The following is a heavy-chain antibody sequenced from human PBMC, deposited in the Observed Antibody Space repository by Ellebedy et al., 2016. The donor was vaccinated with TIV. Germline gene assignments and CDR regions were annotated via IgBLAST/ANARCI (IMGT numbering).Heavy chain of an antibody. V-gene: IGHV3-7*01. J-gene: IGHJ5*02. CDR2: IRQEGDEI. CDR3: GSRASYGDYAVQVNPWFDP. Sequence: GESLKISCAASGFNFRSYWMTWVRQAPGKGLEWVAKIRQEGDEIYYVESVKGRFTISRDNAKNSLFLQMNSRRVEDKVVYYGGSRASYGDYAVQVNPWFDPWGQGTLVTVSS. D-gene: IGHD4-17*01. CDR1: GFNFRSYW.